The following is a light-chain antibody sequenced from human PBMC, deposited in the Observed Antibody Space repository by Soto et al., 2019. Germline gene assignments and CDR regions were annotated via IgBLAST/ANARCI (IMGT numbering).Light chain of an antibody. CDR3: QQRSNWPPDLT. V-gene: IGKV3D-20*02. CDR1: QSVSSSY. J-gene: IGKJ4*01. Sequence: EIVLTQSPGTLSLSPGERATLSCRASQSVSSSYLAWYQQKPGQAPRLLIYDASNRATGIPARFSGSGSGTDFTLTISSLEPEDFAVYYCQQRSNWPPDLTFGGGTKVEIK. CDR2: DAS.